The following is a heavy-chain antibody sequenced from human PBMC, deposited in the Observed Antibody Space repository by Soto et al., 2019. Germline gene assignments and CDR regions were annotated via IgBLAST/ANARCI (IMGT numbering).Heavy chain of an antibody. D-gene: IGHD2-21*02. CDR3: ARDAVTFDY. CDR2: INHSGST. Sequence: QVQLQQWGAGLLKPSETLSLTCAVYGGSFSGYYWSWIRQPPGKGLEWIGEINHSGSTTYNPSLKRRVTISVDTSKNQFSLKLSSVTAADPAVYYCARDAVTFDYWGQGTLVTVSS. CDR1: GGSFSGYY. J-gene: IGHJ4*02. V-gene: IGHV4-34*01.